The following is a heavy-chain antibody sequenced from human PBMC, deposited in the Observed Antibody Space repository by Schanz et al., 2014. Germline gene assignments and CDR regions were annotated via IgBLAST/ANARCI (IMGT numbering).Heavy chain of an antibody. V-gene: IGHV1-2*06. CDR3: ARENKDYDSILNKFFHYGLDL. CDR1: GYTFTGHH. CDR2: ISPNSGDT. Sequence: QVQLVQSGAEVKKPGASVKVSCKASGYTFTGHHIHWVRQAPGQGLEWMGRISPNSGDTHSAQKFQGRVTMTWDRSVSTANMELSRLRSDATAVYYCARENKDYDSILNKFFHYGLDLWGQGTTVTVSS. D-gene: IGHD3-3*02. J-gene: IGHJ6*02.